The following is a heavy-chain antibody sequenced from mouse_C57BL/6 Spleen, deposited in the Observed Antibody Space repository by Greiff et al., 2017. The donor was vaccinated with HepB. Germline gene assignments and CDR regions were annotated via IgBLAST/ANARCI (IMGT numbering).Heavy chain of an antibody. CDR1: GYTFTSYG. V-gene: IGHV1-81*01. J-gene: IGHJ1*03. CDR3: ARCNGNYDWYFDV. Sequence: VQLQQSGAELARPGASVKLSCKASGYTFTSYGISWVKQRTGQGLEWIGEIYPRSGNTYYNEKFKGKATLTADKSSSTAYMELSSLTSDDSAVYFCARCNGNYDWYFDVWGTGTTVTVSS. CDR2: IYPRSGNT. D-gene: IGHD2-1*01.